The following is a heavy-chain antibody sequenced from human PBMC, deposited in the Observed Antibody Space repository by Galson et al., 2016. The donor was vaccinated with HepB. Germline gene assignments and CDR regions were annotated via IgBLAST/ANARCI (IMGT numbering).Heavy chain of an antibody. D-gene: IGHD4-23*01. V-gene: IGHV3-30-3*01. CDR1: GFTFSDWD. CDR2: ISKTGDTT. J-gene: IGHJ4*02. CDR3: ARDLWRGGRIDY. Sequence: SLRLSCAASGFTFSDWDFHWVRQAPGKGLDWVAVISKTGDTTFYGDSVKGRFTISRDNAKNTLYLQMNSLRAEDTAVYCCARDLWRGGRIDYWGQGTLVTVSS.